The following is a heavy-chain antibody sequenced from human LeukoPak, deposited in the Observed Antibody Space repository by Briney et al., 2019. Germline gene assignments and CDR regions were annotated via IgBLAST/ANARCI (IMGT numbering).Heavy chain of an antibody. Sequence: PGGSLRLSCAASGFTVSSNYMSWVRQAPGKGLEWLSVIYSGGFTYYADSVKGRFTISRDNSKNRVYLQTNSLRVEDTAVYYCAREWELRYWGQGTLVTVSS. J-gene: IGHJ4*02. D-gene: IGHD1-26*01. CDR3: AREWELRY. CDR1: GFTVSSNY. CDR2: IYSGGFT. V-gene: IGHV3-66*01.